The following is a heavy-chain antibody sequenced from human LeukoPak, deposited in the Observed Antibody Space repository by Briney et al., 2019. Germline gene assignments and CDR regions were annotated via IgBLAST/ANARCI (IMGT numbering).Heavy chain of an antibody. V-gene: IGHV3-23*01. Sequence: GGSLRLSCAVSGFPFSDFAMSWVRQAPGKGLEWVSTISGGGDNTYFADSVKGRFTISRDNSKSTLFLRMVSLRAEDTAVYYCAKFEGALLGNYYMDVWGKGTTVTVSS. CDR2: ISGGGDNT. CDR3: AKFEGALLGNYYMDV. CDR1: GFPFSDFA. J-gene: IGHJ6*03.